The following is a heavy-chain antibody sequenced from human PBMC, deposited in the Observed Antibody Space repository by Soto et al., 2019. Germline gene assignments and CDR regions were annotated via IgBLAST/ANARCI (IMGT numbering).Heavy chain of an antibody. CDR3: ARDQDIVVVVAAILDY. CDR2: ISYDGSNK. D-gene: IGHD2-15*01. V-gene: IGHV3-30-3*01. CDR1: GFTFSSYA. Sequence: VQLVESGGGVVQPGRSLRLSCAASGFTFSSYAMHWVRQAPGKGLEWVAVISYDGSNKYYADSVKGRFTISRDNSKNTLYLQMNSLRAEDTAVYYCARDQDIVVVVAAILDYWGQGTLVTVSS. J-gene: IGHJ4*02.